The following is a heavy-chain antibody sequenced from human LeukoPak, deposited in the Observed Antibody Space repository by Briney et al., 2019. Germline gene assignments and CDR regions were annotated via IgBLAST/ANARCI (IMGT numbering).Heavy chain of an antibody. D-gene: IGHD1-26*01. V-gene: IGHV1-2*02. CDR3: ARDPERYSGSYYFDY. Sequence: ASVKVSCKASGYTFTGYYMHWVRQAPGQGLEWMGWINPNSGGTNYAQKFQGRVTMTRDTSISTAYMELSRLRSDDTAVYYCARDPERYSGSYYFDYWGQGTLVTVSS. CDR2: INPNSGGT. CDR1: GYTFTGYY. J-gene: IGHJ4*02.